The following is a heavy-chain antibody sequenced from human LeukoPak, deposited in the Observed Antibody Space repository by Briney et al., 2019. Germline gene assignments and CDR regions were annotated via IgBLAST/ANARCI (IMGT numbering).Heavy chain of an antibody. V-gene: IGHV1-2*02. CDR3: ASPRAYGDHFDY. Sequence: ASVKVSCKASGHTFIGYYMHWMRQAPGQGLEWMGWTNPNSGDTNYAQKFQGRVTMTRDTSISTAYMELSRLRSDDTAVYYCASPRAYGDHFDYGVQGTLFTVSS. D-gene: IGHD4-17*01. CDR1: GHTFIGYY. J-gene: IGHJ4*02. CDR2: TNPNSGDT.